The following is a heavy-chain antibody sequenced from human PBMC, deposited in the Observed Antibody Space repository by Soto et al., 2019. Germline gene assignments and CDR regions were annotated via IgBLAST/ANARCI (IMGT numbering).Heavy chain of an antibody. V-gene: IGHV3-11*01. Sequence: QVQLVESGGGLVKSGGSLRLSCAASGFSFSDHYMTWIRQAPGKGLEWVSYISGSGTTIYYTDSVKGRFTISRDNAKNSLYLQMNSLRAEDTAVYYCARTRLSTVTTSTDYWGQGTLVTVSS. J-gene: IGHJ4*02. CDR1: GFSFSDHY. CDR2: ISGSGTTI. D-gene: IGHD4-17*01. CDR3: ARTRLSTVTTSTDY.